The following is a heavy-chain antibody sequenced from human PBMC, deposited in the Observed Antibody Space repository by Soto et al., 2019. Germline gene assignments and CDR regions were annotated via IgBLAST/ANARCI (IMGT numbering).Heavy chain of an antibody. CDR3: ARRYGGTLDS. D-gene: IGHD4-17*01. J-gene: IGHJ4*02. Sequence: QVQLQESGPGLVKPSETLSLTCTVSGGSISSYYWSWIRQPPGKGLEWIGYIYYSGSTNYNPSLKCRVTISVDTSKTPLSLRLSSVTAADTAVYYCARRYGGTLDSWGQGTLVTVSS. CDR2: IYYSGST. CDR1: GGSISSYY. V-gene: IGHV4-59*08.